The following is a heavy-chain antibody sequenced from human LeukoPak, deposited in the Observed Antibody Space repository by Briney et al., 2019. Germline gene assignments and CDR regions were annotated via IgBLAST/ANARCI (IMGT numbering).Heavy chain of an antibody. V-gene: IGHV7-4-1*02. D-gene: IGHD2-15*01. CDR2: INTNTGNP. CDR1: GYTFTNYD. J-gene: IGHJ4*02. Sequence: ASVKVSCKASGYTFTNYDMNWVRQAPGQGLEWMGWINTNTGNPTYAQGFTGRLVFSLDTSVSTAYLQISSLKAEDTAVYYCARGTYHCSGGSCYSGYWGQGTLVTVSS. CDR3: ARGTYHCSGGSCYSGY.